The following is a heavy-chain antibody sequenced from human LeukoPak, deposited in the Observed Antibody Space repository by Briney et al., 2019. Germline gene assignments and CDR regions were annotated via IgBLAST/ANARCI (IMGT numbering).Heavy chain of an antibody. J-gene: IGHJ6*03. CDR1: GYTFTGYY. D-gene: IGHD2-2*01. CDR2: INPNSGGT. Sequence: ASVKVSCKASGYTFTGYYMHWVRQAPGQGLEWMGWINPNSGGTNYAQKFQGRVTMTRDTSISTACMELSRLRSDDTAVYYRARWARSTSSTDYYYYMDVWGKGTTVTVSS. CDR3: ARWARSTSSTDYYYYMDV. V-gene: IGHV1-2*02.